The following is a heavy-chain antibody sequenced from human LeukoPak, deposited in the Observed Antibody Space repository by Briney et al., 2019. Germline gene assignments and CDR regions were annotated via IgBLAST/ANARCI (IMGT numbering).Heavy chain of an antibody. CDR2: INHSGST. J-gene: IGHJ4*02. V-gene: IGHV4-34*01. CDR3: ARGVAAAGPDY. D-gene: IGHD6-13*01. Sequence: SETLSLTCAVYGGSFSGYYWSWIRQPPGKGLEWIGEINHSGSTNYNPSLKSRVTISVDTSKNQFSLKLSSVTAADTAVYYCARGVAAAGPDYWGQGTLVTVSS. CDR1: GGSFSGYY.